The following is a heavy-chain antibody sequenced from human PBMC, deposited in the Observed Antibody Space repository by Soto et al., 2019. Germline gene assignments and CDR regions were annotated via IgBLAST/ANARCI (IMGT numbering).Heavy chain of an antibody. Sequence: ASVKVSCKVSGYTLTELSMHWVRQAPGKGLEWMGGFDPEDGETIYAQKFQGRVTMTEDTSTDTAYMELSSLRSEDTAVYYCATDPLPVLAAAGPHKYYGMEVWGQGTKVTVSS. CDR2: FDPEDGET. CDR1: GYTLTELS. D-gene: IGHD6-13*01. V-gene: IGHV1-24*01. CDR3: ATDPLPVLAAAGPHKYYGMEV. J-gene: IGHJ6*02.